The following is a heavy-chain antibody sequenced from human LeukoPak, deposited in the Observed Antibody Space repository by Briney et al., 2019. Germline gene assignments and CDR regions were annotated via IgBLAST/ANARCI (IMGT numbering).Heavy chain of an antibody. CDR1: GVMFPSYW. CDR3: AKHSYRVDSFTDY. CDR2: IKQDGSEK. V-gene: IGHV3-7*05. J-gene: IGHJ4*02. Sequence: GGSLRLSCAASGVMFPSYWMTWVRQAPGKGLEWVANIKQDGSEKYYVDSVKGRFTISRDNAKNSVYLQMNSLRAEDTAVYYCAKHSYRVDSFTDYWGQGTLVTVSS. D-gene: IGHD5-12*01.